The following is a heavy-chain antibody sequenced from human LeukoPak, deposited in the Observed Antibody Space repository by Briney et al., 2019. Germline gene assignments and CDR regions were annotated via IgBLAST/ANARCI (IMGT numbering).Heavy chain of an antibody. V-gene: IGHV3-23*01. CDR1: GFTFSTYG. CDR2: ISGYDGST. D-gene: IGHD2-15*01. CDR3: AKSGLNRFDY. J-gene: IGHJ4*02. Sequence: PSGGSLRLSCAASGFTFSTYGMSWVRQAPGKGLEWVSAISGYDGSTYYAESVKGRFTISSDNSKNTLYLQMNSLRAEDTAVYYCAKSGLNRFDYWGQGTLVTVSS.